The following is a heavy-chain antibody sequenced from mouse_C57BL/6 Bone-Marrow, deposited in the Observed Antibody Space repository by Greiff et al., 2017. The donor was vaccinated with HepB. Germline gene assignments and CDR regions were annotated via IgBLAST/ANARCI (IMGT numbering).Heavy chain of an antibody. V-gene: IGHV5-16*01. Sequence: EVQVVESEGGLVQPGSSMKLSCTASGFTFSDYYMAWVRQVPEKGLEWVANINYDGSSTYYLDSLKSRFIISRDNAKNILYLQMSSLKSEDTATYYCARGYYDYLYFDYWGQGTTLTVSS. CDR2: INYDGSST. CDR1: GFTFSDYY. J-gene: IGHJ2*01. CDR3: ARGYYDYLYFDY. D-gene: IGHD2-4*01.